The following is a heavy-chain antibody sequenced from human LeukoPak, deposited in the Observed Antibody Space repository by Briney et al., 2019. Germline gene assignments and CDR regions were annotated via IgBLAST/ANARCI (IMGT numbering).Heavy chain of an antibody. D-gene: IGHD2-2*01. CDR2: IKSRTDGGTT. Sequence: VGSLRLSCAASGFTFSNAWMSWVRQAPGKGLEWVGRIKSRTDGGTTDYATSVKGRFTISRDDSNTLFLQMSSLKPEDTAVYYCTTSGYCSGTTCYLFDYWGPGTLVTVSS. V-gene: IGHV3-15*01. CDR1: GFTFSNAW. CDR3: TTSGYCSGTTCYLFDY. J-gene: IGHJ4*02.